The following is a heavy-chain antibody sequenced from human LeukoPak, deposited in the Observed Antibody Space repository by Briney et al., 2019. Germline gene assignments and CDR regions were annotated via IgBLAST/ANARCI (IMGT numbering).Heavy chain of an antibody. CDR1: GESFSGYY. CDR3: ASGVGARYYYYGMDV. V-gene: IGHV4-34*01. D-gene: IGHD1-26*01. Sequence: SETLSLTCAVYGESFSGYYWSWIRQPPGKGLEWIGEINHSGSTNYNPSLKSRVTISVDTSKNQFSLKLSSVTASDTAVYYCASGVGARYYYYGMDVWGQGTTVTVSS. J-gene: IGHJ6*02. CDR2: INHSGST.